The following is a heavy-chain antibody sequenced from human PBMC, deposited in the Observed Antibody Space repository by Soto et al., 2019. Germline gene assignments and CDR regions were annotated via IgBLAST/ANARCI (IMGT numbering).Heavy chain of an antibody. D-gene: IGHD2-21*01. Sequence: QVQLVESGGGLVQPERSLRLSCAASGFTFRNHGMHWVRQAPGKGLEWVAVIWYDESHEFYADSVKGRFSISRDNAKYTLYLQMNSLRAEDTAMYYCARDRSEFARWFDRWGQGTLVTVSS. CDR3: ARDRSEFARWFDR. V-gene: IGHV3-33*01. CDR1: GFTFRNHG. J-gene: IGHJ5*02. CDR2: IWYDESHE.